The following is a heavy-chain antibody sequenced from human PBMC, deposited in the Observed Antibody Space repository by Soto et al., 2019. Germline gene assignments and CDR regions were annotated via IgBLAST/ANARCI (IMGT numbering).Heavy chain of an antibody. CDR2: MNPNSGNV. CDR3: ARDYGGNSGWFDP. CDR1: GYTFISFD. V-gene: IGHV1-8*01. J-gene: IGHJ5*02. D-gene: IGHD4-17*01. Sequence: QAQLVQSGAEVKKPGASVKVSCKASGYTFISFDINWVRQATGQGPEWMGWMNPNSGNVGYAQKFRGRVTLTRDTSISTAYMELSNLNSEDTAVYYCARDYGGNSGWFDPWGQGTLVTVSS.